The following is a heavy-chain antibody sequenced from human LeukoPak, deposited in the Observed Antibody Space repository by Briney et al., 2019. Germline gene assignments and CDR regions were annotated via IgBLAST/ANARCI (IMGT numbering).Heavy chain of an antibody. Sequence: PGGSLRLSCTASGFIFSGSWMAWIRQARGEGLEWVAIIKKDGSEKYYVDSMKGRFTISRDNAKNSLFLQMNSLRAEDTAIYYCTTDTWYSAGHWGQGTLVTVSS. CDR2: IKKDGSEK. CDR1: GFIFSGSW. D-gene: IGHD2-15*01. CDR3: TTDTWYSAGH. J-gene: IGHJ4*02. V-gene: IGHV3-7*03.